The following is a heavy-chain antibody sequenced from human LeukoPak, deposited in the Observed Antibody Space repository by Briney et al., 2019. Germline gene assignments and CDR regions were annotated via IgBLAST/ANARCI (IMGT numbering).Heavy chain of an antibody. CDR1: GFTFSSYS. D-gene: IGHD3-10*01. J-gene: IGHJ4*02. Sequence: GGSLRLSCAASGFTFSSYSMNWVRPAPGKGLEWVSYITSSTNTIYYADSVKGRFTISRDNAKNSLYLQMNSLRDEDTAVYYCARDALGGFDYWGQGTLVTVSS. CDR2: ITSSTNTI. V-gene: IGHV3-48*02. CDR3: ARDALGGFDY.